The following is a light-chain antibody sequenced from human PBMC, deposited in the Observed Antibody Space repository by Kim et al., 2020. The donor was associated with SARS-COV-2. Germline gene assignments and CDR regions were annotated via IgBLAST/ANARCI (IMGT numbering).Light chain of an antibody. V-gene: IGLV3-1*01. J-gene: IGLJ3*02. CDR3: QAWDDTSAG. CDR2: QTA. Sequence: SLSPGQTASISCSGDKLGTKFVHWYQQKSGQSPALVIYQTARRPSGTPERFSGSLSGNTATLTIRGTQAMDEADYFCQAWDDTSAGFGGGTKLTVL. CDR1: KLGTKF.